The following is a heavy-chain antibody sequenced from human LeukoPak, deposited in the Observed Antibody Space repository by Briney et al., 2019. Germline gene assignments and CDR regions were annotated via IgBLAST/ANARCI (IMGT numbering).Heavy chain of an antibody. CDR1: GYTFTIYA. D-gene: IGHD6-6*01. CDR2: INTNNGNP. J-gene: IGHJ4*02. Sequence: GASVRVSFKASGYTFTIYAMNWVRQAPGQGVEWMGWINTNNGNPTYTQGFTGGVVFSLDTSVSTAYLQISSLKAEDTAVYYCSRIAARQGGYFDYWGQGTLVTVSS. V-gene: IGHV7-4-1*02. CDR3: SRIAARQGGYFDY.